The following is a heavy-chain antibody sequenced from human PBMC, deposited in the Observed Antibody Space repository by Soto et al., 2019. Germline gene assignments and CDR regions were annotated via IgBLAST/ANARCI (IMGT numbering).Heavy chain of an antibody. CDR1: GGSMSRISYY. V-gene: IGHV4-39*01. CDR3: ARHGSVDTAMYIRSYYFYGMDV. J-gene: IGHJ6*02. Sequence: SEARSLSLSGSGGSMSRISYYVGWIRQPPGTGLEWIGSIYYSGSTYYNPSLKSRVTISVDTSKNQFSLKLSSVTAADTAVYYCARHGSVDTAMYIRSYYFYGMDVWGQGTTVT. CDR2: IYYSGST. D-gene: IGHD5-18*01.